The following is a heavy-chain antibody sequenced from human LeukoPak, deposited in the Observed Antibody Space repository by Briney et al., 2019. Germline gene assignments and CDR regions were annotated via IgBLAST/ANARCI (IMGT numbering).Heavy chain of an antibody. D-gene: IGHD1-1*01. J-gene: IGHJ4*02. CDR2: INPNSGGT. CDR1: GYTFTGYY. Sequence: GASVKVSCKASGYTFTGYYMHWVRQAPGQGLEWMGRINPNSGGTNYAQKFQGRVTMTRDTSISTAYMELSRLRSDDTAVYFCAREVRGTDRHFDYWGQGTLVTVSS. V-gene: IGHV1-2*06. CDR3: AREVRGTDRHFDY.